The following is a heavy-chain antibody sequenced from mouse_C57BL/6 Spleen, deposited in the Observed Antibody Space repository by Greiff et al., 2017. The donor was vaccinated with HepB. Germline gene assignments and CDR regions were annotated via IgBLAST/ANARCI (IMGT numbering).Heavy chain of an antibody. D-gene: IGHD1-1*01. Sequence: EVMLVESGEGLVKPGGSLKLSCAASGFTFSSYAMSWVRQTPEKRLEWVAYISSGGDYIYYADTVKGRFTISRDNARNTLYLQMSSLKSEDTAMYYCTRDRNYGSSYVDWYFDVWGTGTTVTVSS. CDR2: ISSGGDYI. CDR3: TRDRNYGSSYVDWYFDV. V-gene: IGHV5-9-1*02. J-gene: IGHJ1*03. CDR1: GFTFSSYA.